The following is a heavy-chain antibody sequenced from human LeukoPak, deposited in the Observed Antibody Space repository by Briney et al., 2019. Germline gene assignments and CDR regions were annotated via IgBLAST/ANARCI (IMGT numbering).Heavy chain of an antibody. V-gene: IGHV3-21*01. CDR2: ISTRGYI. J-gene: IGHJ3*02. CDR3: ASENTQTDAFDI. Sequence: GGSLRLSCEASGFTFSSYNMNWVRQAPGKGLEWVSSISTRGYIYYADSVKGRFTISRDNTKNSLYLQMNSLRAEDTAVYYCASENTQTDAFDIWGQGTMVTVSS. CDR1: GFTFSSYN. D-gene: IGHD2-2*02.